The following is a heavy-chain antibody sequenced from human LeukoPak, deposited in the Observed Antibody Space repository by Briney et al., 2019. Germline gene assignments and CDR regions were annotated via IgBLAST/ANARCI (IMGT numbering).Heavy chain of an antibody. CDR1: GGSISSSSYY. CDR3: ALGQWELLFDY. D-gene: IGHD1-26*01. Sequence: PSETLSLTCTVSGGSISSSSYYWGWIRQPPGKGLEWIGSIYYSGSTYYNPALKSRVTISVDTSKNQFSLKLSSVTAADTAVYYCALGQWELLFDYWGQGTLVTVSS. V-gene: IGHV4-39*07. CDR2: IYYSGST. J-gene: IGHJ4*02.